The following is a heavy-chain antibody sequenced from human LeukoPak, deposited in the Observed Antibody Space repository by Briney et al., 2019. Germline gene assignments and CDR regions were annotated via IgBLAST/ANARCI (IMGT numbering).Heavy chain of an antibody. D-gene: IGHD3-10*01. CDR2: INHSGST. J-gene: IGHJ4*02. V-gene: IGHV4-34*01. CDR3: ARGTGVRKSIDY. CDR1: GGSFSGYY. Sequence: PSETLSLTCAVYGGSFSGYYWSWIRQPPGKGLEWIGEINHSGSTNYNPSLKSRVTISVDTSKNQFSLKLSSVTAADTAVYYCARGTGVRKSIDYWDRGTVVTVSS.